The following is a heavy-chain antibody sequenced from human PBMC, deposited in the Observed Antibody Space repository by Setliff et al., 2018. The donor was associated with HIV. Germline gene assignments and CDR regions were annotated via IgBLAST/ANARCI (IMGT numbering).Heavy chain of an antibody. CDR1: GGSISSGTYY. V-gene: IGHV4-61*09. CDR2: IYTSGST. J-gene: IGHJ2*01. D-gene: IGHD2-21*01. Sequence: LSLTCTVSGGSISSGTYYWSWIRQPAGKGLEWIGHIYTSGSTNYNPSLKSRVTVSVDTSKNQFSLNLSSVTAADTAVYYCARDPSGSCGHPLCWYFDLWGRGTLVTVSS. CDR3: ARDPSGSCGHPLCWYFDL.